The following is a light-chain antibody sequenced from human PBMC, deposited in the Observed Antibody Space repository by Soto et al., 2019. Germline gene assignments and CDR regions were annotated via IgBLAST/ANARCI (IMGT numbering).Light chain of an antibody. J-gene: IGLJ1*01. CDR3: SSYTSSSTLLYV. CDR1: SSAVGGYNY. V-gene: IGLV2-14*01. CDR2: DVS. Sequence: QSALTQPPSVSGSPGQSITISCTGTSSAVGGYNYVSWYQQHPGKAPKLMIYDVSNRPSGVSNRFSGSKSGNTASLTISGLQAEDEADYYCSSYTSSSTLLYVFGTGTKLTVL.